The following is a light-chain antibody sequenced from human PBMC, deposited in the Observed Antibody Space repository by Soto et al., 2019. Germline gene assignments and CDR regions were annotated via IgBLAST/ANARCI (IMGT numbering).Light chain of an antibody. Sequence: EIVLTQSPGTLSLSPGERATLSCRASQSVSSTYLAWYQQKPGQAPRLLIYGASSRATAIPDRFSGSGSGTDFTLTISRLEAEDFAVYYCQQYDSSPITFGQGTRLEIK. J-gene: IGKJ5*01. CDR3: QQYDSSPIT. CDR1: QSVSSTY. V-gene: IGKV3-20*01. CDR2: GAS.